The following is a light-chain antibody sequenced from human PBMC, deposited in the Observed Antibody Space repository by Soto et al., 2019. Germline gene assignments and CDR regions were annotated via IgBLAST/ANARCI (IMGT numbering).Light chain of an antibody. Sequence: QSVLTQPASVSGSPGQSIAISCTGTSSDVGGYNYVSWYQQHPGKAPKLMIYEVSNRPSGVSNRFSGSKSDNTASLTISGLQAEDEAYYYCYSYTTSSTRVFGGGTKVTVL. CDR3: YSYTTSSTRV. CDR1: SSDVGGYNY. CDR2: EVS. V-gene: IGLV2-14*01. J-gene: IGLJ3*02.